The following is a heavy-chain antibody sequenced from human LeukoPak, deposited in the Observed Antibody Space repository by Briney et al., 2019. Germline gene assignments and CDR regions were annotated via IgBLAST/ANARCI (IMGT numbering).Heavy chain of an antibody. J-gene: IGHJ6*03. V-gene: IGHV3-30*02. D-gene: IGHD5-18*01. Sequence: PGGSLRLSCAASGFTFSSYGMHWVRQAPGKGLEWVAFIRYDGSNKYYADSVKGRFTISRDNSKNTLYLQMNSLRAEDTAVYYCAKRGQLWLRPYYYYYMDVWGKGTTVTISS. CDR1: GFTFSSYG. CDR2: IRYDGSNK. CDR3: AKRGQLWLRPYYYYYMDV.